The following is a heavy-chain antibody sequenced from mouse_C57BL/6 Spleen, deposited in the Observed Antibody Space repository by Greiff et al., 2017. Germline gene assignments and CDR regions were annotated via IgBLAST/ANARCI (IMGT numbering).Heavy chain of an antibody. CDR1: GYTFTSYD. CDR3: AIWPRDYFDY. J-gene: IGHJ2*01. Sequence: QVQLQQSGPELVKPGASVKLSCKASGYTFTSYDINWVKQRPGQGLEWIGWLYPRDGSTKYNEKFKGKATLTVGTSSSTAYMELHSLTSEDSAFYFCAIWPRDYFDYWGQGPTLTVSS. D-gene: IGHD1-1*02. CDR2: LYPRDGST. V-gene: IGHV1-85*01.